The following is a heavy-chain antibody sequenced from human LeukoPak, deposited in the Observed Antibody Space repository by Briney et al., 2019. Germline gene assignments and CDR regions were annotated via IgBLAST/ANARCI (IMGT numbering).Heavy chain of an antibody. V-gene: IGHV3-53*01. D-gene: IGHD4-23*01. Sequence: GGSLRLSWAASGFTVYTYYVTWVRQAPGKGLGWDSVIYSGGNIYYADSVKGRLTVSRDNSQNTVHLLMNNLRGEDTAVYFCARDLTSAGNPGAFDVWGQGAMVTVSS. CDR3: ARDLTSAGNPGAFDV. CDR1: GFTVYTYY. CDR2: IYSGGNI. J-gene: IGHJ3*01.